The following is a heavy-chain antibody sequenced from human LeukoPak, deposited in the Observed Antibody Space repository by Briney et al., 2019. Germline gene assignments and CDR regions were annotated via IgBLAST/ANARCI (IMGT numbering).Heavy chain of an antibody. CDR1: GVSISSYY. D-gene: IGHD2-8*01. Sequence: SETLSLTCTVSGVSISSYYWSWIRQPPGKGLEWIGYIYYSGSTNYNPSLKSRVTISVDTSKSQFSLKLSSVTAADTAVYYCARGNGVYGYWGQGTLVTVSS. CDR2: IYYSGST. J-gene: IGHJ4*02. V-gene: IGHV4-59*01. CDR3: ARGNGVYGY.